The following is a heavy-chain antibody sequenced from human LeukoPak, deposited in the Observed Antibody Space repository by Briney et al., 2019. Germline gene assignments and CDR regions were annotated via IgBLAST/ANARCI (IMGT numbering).Heavy chain of an antibody. D-gene: IGHD3-10*01. CDR3: ARGQETMVRGVFPFDY. CDR2: IYYSGST. CDR1: GGSICSYY. V-gene: IGHV4-59*01. Sequence: SETLSLTCTVSGGSICSYYWSWIRQPPGKGLEWIGYIYYSGSTNYNPSLKSRVTISVDTSKNQFSLKLSSVTAADTAVYYCARGQETMVRGVFPFDYWGQGTLVTVSS. J-gene: IGHJ4*02.